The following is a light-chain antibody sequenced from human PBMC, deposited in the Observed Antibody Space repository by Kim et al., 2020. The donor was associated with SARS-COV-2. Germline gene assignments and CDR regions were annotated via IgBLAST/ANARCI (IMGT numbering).Light chain of an antibody. CDR3: KHYDDLPT. CDR1: QDIGNY. J-gene: IGKJ5*01. V-gene: IGKV1-33*01. CDR2: EAP. Sequence: SASEGATATITCQASQDIGNYVHWNQQKPGNAPKLLFDEAPTLETGVQSRFTGGGSGTDSTFTISSLQPEVIATYYCKHYDDLPTFGQGTRLEIK.